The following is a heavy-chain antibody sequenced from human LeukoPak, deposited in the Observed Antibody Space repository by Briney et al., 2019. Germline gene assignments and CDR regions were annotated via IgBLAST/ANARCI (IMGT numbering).Heavy chain of an antibody. J-gene: IGHJ4*02. CDR3: ARENNYFDY. V-gene: IGHV4-59*01. CDR1: GDSISSYY. CDR2: IYYSGST. Sequence: SETLSLTCTVSGDSISSYYWTWIRQPPGKGLEWIGYIYYSGSTNYSPSLKSRVTISVDTSKNQFSLKLNSVTAADTAVYYCARENNYFDYWGQGTLVTVSS.